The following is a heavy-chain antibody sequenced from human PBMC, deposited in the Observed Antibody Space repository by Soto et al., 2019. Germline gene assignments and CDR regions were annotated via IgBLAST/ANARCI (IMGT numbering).Heavy chain of an antibody. Sequence: QVQLVQSGAEVKKPGASVKVSCKASGYTFTSYDINWVRQATGQGLEWMGWMNPNSGNTGYAQKFQGRGTMTRNTSISTAYMELSSLRSEDTAVYYCARGAIRDSSSWSYYYYGMDFWGQGTTFTVS. J-gene: IGHJ6*02. CDR1: GYTFTSYD. D-gene: IGHD6-13*01. CDR3: ARGAIRDSSSWSYYYYGMDF. V-gene: IGHV1-8*01. CDR2: MNPNSGNT.